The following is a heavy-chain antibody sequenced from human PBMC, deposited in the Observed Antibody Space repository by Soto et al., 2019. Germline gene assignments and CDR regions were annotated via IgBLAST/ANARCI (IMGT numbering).Heavy chain of an antibody. V-gene: IGHV1-24*01. J-gene: IGHJ5*02. CDR1: GYTLTELS. CDR3: ATASGASSGPKNWFDP. D-gene: IGHD6-19*01. Sequence: ASVKVSCKVSGYTLTELSMHWVRQAPGKGLEWMGGFDPEDGETIYAQKFQGRVTMTEDTSTDTAYMELSSLRSEDTAVYYCATASGASSGPKNWFDPWGQGTLVTVSS. CDR2: FDPEDGET.